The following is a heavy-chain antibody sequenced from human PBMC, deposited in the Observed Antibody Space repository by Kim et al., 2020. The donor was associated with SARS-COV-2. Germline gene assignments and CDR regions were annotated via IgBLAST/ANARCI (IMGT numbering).Heavy chain of an antibody. J-gene: IGHJ6*02. CDR1: GFTFNIYT. V-gene: IGHV3-23*01. CDR3: ARHQRGYSEYEPMDV. CDR2: ISASGHIT. D-gene: IGHD4-4*01. Sequence: GGSLRLSCAASGFTFNIYTMGWVRQAPGMGLEWVSTISASGHITYYADSVKGRFAIYRDNSKNTFYLQMNSLTSEDTALYYCARHQRGYSEYEPMDVWG.